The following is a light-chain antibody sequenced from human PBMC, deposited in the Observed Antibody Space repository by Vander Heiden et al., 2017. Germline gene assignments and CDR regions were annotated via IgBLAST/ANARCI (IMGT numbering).Light chain of an antibody. CDR3: SLDSGSNILV. Sequence: QSAPTQPPSASGSPGQSVAISCTRTSSDVGAYNLVSWYQQHPGKAPKLMIYQVNKRPSGVPDRFSGSKSGYTASLTVSGLQAEDEADYYCSLDSGSNILVFGGGTKLTVL. CDR2: QVN. CDR1: SSDVGAYNL. J-gene: IGLJ2*01. V-gene: IGLV2-8*01.